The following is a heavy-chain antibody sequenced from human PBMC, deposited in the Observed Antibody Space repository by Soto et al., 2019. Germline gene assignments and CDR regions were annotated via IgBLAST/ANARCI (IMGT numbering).Heavy chain of an antibody. CDR2: INHSGST. CDR1: GGSFSGYY. CDR3: YCGFHCSGGSCYGDFDY. Sequence: SETLSLTCAVYGGSFSGYYWSWIRQPPGKGLEWMGEINHSGSTNYNPSLKSRVTISVDTSKNQFSLKLSSVTAADKAVYYCYCGFHCSGGSCYGDFDYWGQGTLVTVSS. V-gene: IGHV4-34*01. D-gene: IGHD2-15*01. J-gene: IGHJ4*02.